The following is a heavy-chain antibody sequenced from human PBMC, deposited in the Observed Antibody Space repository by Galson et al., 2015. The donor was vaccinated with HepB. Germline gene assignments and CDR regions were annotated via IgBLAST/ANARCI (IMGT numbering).Heavy chain of an antibody. D-gene: IGHD3-3*01. CDR2: IYPGDSDT. J-gene: IGHJ2*01. CDR1: GYSFTSYW. CDR3: ARAPHRITIFGVVTKGAHWYFYL. Sequence: QSGAEVKKPGESLKISCKGSGYSFTSYWIGWVRQMPGKGLEWMGIIYPGDSDTRYSPSFQGQVTISADKSISTAYLQWSSLKASDTAMYYCARAPHRITIFGVVTKGAHWYFYLWGRGTLVTVSS. V-gene: IGHV5-51*01.